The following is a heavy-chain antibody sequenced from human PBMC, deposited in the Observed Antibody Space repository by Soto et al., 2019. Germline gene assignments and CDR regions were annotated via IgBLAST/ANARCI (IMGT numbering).Heavy chain of an antibody. CDR2: MNPNSGNT. V-gene: IGHV1-18*01. CDR3: AREYCSGGSCYGDYYGMDV. J-gene: IGHJ6*02. D-gene: IGHD2-15*01. Sequence: ASVKVSCKASGYTFTSYDINWVRQATGQGLEWMGWMNPNSGNTNYAQKLQGRVTMTTDTSTSTAYMELRSLRSDDTAVYYCAREYCSGGSCYGDYYGMDVWGQGTTVTVSS. CDR1: GYTFTSYD.